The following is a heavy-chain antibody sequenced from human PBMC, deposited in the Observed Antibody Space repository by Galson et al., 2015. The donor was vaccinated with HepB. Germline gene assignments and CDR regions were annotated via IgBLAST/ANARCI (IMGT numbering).Heavy chain of an antibody. J-gene: IGHJ4*02. V-gene: IGHV1-24*01. Sequence: SVKVSCKVSGYTLTELSMHWVRQAPGKGLEWMGGFDPEDGETIYAQKFQGRVTMTEDTSTDTAYMELSSLRSEDTAVYYCATDYYGSGSFAYWGQGTLVTVSS. D-gene: IGHD3-10*01. CDR2: FDPEDGET. CDR3: ATDYYGSGSFAY. CDR1: GYTLTELS.